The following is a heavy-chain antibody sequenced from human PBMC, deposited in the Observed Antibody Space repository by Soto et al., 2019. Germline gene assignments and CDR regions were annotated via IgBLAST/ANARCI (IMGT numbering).Heavy chain of an antibody. V-gene: IGHV3-15*07. CDR2: IKSKTDGGTT. CDR3: TTDSYSTIIIVRFDY. D-gene: IGHD3-22*01. CDR1: GFTFTNAW. J-gene: IGHJ4*01. Sequence: GGSLRLSCAASGFTFTNAWINWVRQAPGKGLEWVGRIKSKTDGGTTDYAEPVKDRFAISRDDSNNMVYLQMNSLKIEDTSFYYCTTDSYSTIIIVRFDYWGHGTLVTVSS.